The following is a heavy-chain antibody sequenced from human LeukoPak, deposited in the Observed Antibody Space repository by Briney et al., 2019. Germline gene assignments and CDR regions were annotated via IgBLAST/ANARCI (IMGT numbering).Heavy chain of an antibody. V-gene: IGHV4-38-2*01. Sequence: PSGTLSLTCAVSGYSISSSYYWGWIRQPPGKGLEWIGSIYHSGSTYYSPSLKSRVTISIDTSKNQFSLKLSSVTAADTAVYYCARHSETILGSVDYWGQRTLVTVSS. J-gene: IGHJ4*02. CDR3: ARHSETILGSVDY. CDR1: GYSISSSYY. D-gene: IGHD3-3*01. CDR2: IYHSGST.